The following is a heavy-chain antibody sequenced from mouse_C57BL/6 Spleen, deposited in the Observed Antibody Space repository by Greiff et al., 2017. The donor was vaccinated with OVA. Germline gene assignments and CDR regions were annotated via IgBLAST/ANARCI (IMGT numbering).Heavy chain of an antibody. J-gene: IGHJ1*03. D-gene: IGHD2-1*01. CDR2: IYPGSGNT. V-gene: IGHV1-66*01. Sequence: QVQLQQSGPELVKPGASVKISCKASGYSFTSYYIHWVKQRPGQGLEWIGWIYPGSGNTKYNEKFKGKATLTADTSSSTAYMQLSSLTSEDSAVYYCARGGNYLNWYFDVWGTGTTVTVSS. CDR1: GYSFTSYY. CDR3: ARGGNYLNWYFDV.